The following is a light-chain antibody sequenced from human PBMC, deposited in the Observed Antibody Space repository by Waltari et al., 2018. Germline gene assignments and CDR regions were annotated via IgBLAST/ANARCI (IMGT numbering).Light chain of an antibody. Sequence: IVMTQSPLSLPVIPGEPASISCRSSQSLLHSNGHYYLDWYVQKPGQSPQLLIYLGSNRASGVPDRFSGSASGMDYTLKISRVEAEDVGVYYCMQVLLAWTCGQGTTVEIK. V-gene: IGKV2-28*01. CDR1: QSLLHSNGHYY. CDR3: MQVLLAWT. CDR2: LGS. J-gene: IGKJ1*01.